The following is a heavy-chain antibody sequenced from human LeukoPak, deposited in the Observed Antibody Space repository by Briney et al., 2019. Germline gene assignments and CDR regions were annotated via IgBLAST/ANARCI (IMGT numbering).Heavy chain of an antibody. V-gene: IGHV3-9*01. Sequence: GGSLRLSCAASGFTFGDYAMHWVRHAPGKGLEWVSGISWNSGSIGYADSVKSRFTISRDNAKNSLYLQMNSLRAEDTALYYCAKQQQLGHFDYWGQGTLVTVSS. J-gene: IGHJ4*02. D-gene: IGHD6-13*01. CDR3: AKQQQLGHFDY. CDR1: GFTFGDYA. CDR2: ISWNSGSI.